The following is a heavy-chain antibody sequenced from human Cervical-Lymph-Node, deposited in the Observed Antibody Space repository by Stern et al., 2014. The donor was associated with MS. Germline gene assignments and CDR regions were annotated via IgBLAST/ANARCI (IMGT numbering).Heavy chain of an antibody. CDR2: ISTNSTHT. Sequence: EVQLVESGGGLVKPWESLRLSCDASGFTFSHYSINWVRQAPGKGLEWISSISTNSTHTYYADSVEGRFTISRDSAKDSVSLHMVSLRAEDTAVYYCARARVGDYARSPHLDSWGQGTLVTVSS. J-gene: IGHJ4*02. CDR3: ARARVGDYARSPHLDS. D-gene: IGHD4-17*01. V-gene: IGHV3-21*01. CDR1: GFTFSHYS.